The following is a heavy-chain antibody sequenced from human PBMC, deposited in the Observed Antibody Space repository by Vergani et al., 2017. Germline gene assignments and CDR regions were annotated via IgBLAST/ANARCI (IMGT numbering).Heavy chain of an antibody. CDR3: ASLTLYCSSTSCYSNYFDY. D-gene: IGHD2-2*01. CDR1: GGSVSSGSYY. J-gene: IGHJ4*02. Sequence: QVQLQESGPGLVKPSETLSLTCTVSGGSVSSGSYYWSWIRQPAGKGLEWIGYIYYSGSTNYNPPLKSRVTISGDTSKNQFSLKLSSVTAADTAVYYCASLTLYCSSTSCYSNYFDYWGQGTLVTVSS. CDR2: IYYSGST. V-gene: IGHV4-61*10.